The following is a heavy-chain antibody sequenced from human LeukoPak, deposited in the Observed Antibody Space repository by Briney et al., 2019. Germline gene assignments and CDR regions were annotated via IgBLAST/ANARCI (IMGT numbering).Heavy chain of an antibody. J-gene: IGHJ4*02. V-gene: IGHV3-64D*09. Sequence: GGSLRLSCSASGFTFSSYAMHWVRQAPGKALEYVSAISSSGGSTYYADSVKGRFTISRDNPKNTLYLQMSSLRAEDTAVYYCVKGRVPVIGSDISALYYWGQGTLVTVSS. CDR2: ISSSGGST. D-gene: IGHD3-10*01. CDR3: VKGRVPVIGSDISALYY. CDR1: GFTFSSYA.